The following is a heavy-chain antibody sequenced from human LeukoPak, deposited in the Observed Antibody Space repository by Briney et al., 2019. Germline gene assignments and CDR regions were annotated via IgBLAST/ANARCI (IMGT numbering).Heavy chain of an antibody. CDR2: ISAYNGNT. CDR1: GYTFTSYG. D-gene: IGHD3-10*01. V-gene: IGHV1-18*01. Sequence: GASVKVSCKASGYTFTSYGISWVRQAPGQGLEWMGWISAYNGNTNYAQKLQGRVTMTTDTSTSTACMELRSLRSDDTAVYYCARDMGFIKIVDYWGQGTLVTVSS. J-gene: IGHJ4*02. CDR3: ARDMGFIKIVDY.